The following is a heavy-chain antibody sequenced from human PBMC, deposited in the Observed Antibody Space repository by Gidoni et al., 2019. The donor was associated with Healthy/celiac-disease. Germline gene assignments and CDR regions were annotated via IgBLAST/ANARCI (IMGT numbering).Heavy chain of an antibody. Sequence: QVQLVGSGGGEVQPGRSLRLSCAASGFTSSSYGMHWVRKAPGKGLEWVAVIWYDGSKKYYADSVKGRFTIARDNSKNTLYLQMNSLIAEDTAVYYCARDIARDFWSGYYTGAFDYWGQGTLVTVSS. J-gene: IGHJ4*02. V-gene: IGHV3-33*01. D-gene: IGHD3-3*01. CDR2: IWYDGSKK. CDR1: GFTSSSYG. CDR3: ARDIARDFWSGYYTGAFDY.